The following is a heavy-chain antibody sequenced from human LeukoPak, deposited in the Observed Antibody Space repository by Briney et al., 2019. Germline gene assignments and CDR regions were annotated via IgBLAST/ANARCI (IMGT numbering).Heavy chain of an antibody. D-gene: IGHD3-22*01. V-gene: IGHV1-69*04. CDR3: ARDSDYDSSGYYFN. CDR1: GGTFSSHA. Sequence: SVKVSCKASGGTFSSHAISWVRQAPGQGLEWMGRIIPIFGIANYAQKFQGSVTITADKSTSTAYMELSSLRSEDTAVYYCARDSDYDSSGYYFNWGQGTLVTVSS. J-gene: IGHJ4*02. CDR2: IIPIFGIA.